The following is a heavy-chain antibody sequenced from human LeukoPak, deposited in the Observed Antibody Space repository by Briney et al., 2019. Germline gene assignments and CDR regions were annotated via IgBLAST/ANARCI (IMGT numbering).Heavy chain of an antibody. Sequence: SVQVSCKASRGSFTHYAINGVRQAPGRGLEWMGRIIPKFRTPNYAQDFQARVTITAHDSRGTAYIDLTGLRYEDTTVYNCPRNQGGVTGVFQHWGQGSLVIVSS. CDR3: PRNQGGVTGVFQH. CDR1: RGSFTHYA. CDR2: IIPKFRTP. D-gene: IGHD3-3*01. V-gene: IGHV1-69*19. J-gene: IGHJ1*01.